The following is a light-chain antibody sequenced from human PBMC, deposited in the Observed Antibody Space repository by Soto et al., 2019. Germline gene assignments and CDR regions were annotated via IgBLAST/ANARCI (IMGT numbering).Light chain of an antibody. CDR3: QQYDSSPLT. CDR2: GAS. CDR1: QSVSSSY. V-gene: IGKV3-20*01. J-gene: IGKJ4*01. Sequence: EIVLTQSPGTLSLSPGERATLSCRASQSVSSSYLDWYQQKPGQAPRLLIYGASSRATGIPDRFSGSGSGTDVTLTSSRLQPEDFALYYGQQYDSSPLTFGGGTKVEIK.